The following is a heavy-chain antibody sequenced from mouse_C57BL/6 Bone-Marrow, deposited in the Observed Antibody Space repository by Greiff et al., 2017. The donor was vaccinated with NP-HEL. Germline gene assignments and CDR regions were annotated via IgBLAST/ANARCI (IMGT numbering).Heavy chain of an antibody. CDR1: GYTFTNYW. CDR2: IYPGGGYP. D-gene: IGHD1-1*01. V-gene: IGHV1-63*01. Sequence: VQLQQSGAELVRPGTSVKMSCKASGYTFTNYWIGWAKQRPGHGLEWIGDIYPGGGYPNYNEKFKGKATLTADKSSSTAYMQFSSLTSEDSAIYYCARWRYYGSSSYFDYWGQGTTLTVSS. CDR3: ARWRYYGSSSYFDY. J-gene: IGHJ2*01.